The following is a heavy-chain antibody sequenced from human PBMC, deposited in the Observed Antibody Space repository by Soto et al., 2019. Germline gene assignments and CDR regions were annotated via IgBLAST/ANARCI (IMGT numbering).Heavy chain of an antibody. V-gene: IGHV4-39*01. CDR2: IYYSGST. Sequence: SETLSLTCTVSGGSISSSSYYWGWIRQPPGKGLEWIGSIYYSGSTYYNPSLKSRVTISVDTSKNQFSLKLSSVTAADTAVYYCARGSSSSFDYWGQGTLVTVSS. D-gene: IGHD6-6*01. CDR3: ARGSSSSFDY. J-gene: IGHJ4*02. CDR1: GGSISSSSYY.